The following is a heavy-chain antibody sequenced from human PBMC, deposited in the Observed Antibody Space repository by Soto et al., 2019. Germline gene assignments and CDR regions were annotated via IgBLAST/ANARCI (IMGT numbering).Heavy chain of an antibody. CDR3: ARSYKLYYFDSSGYLDY. CDR2: INTGDVNA. CDR1: GYTFTNYA. V-gene: IGHV1-3*04. Sequence: GASVKVSCKASGYTFTNYAIHWVRQAPGQRLEWMGWINTGDVNAKYSQNFQGRVTITKDTSASTVYMELSSLRSEDTAVYYCARSYKLYYFDSSGYLDYWGQGTLVTVSS. J-gene: IGHJ4*02. D-gene: IGHD3-22*01.